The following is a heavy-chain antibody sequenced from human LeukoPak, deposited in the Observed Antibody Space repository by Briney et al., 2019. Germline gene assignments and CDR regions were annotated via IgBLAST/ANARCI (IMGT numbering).Heavy chain of an antibody. CDR2: ISAYNGNT. J-gene: IGHJ6*03. CDR3: ARVRARAGYGVYYYYYMDV. CDR1: GYSFTSYG. D-gene: IGHD5-12*01. V-gene: IGHV1-18*01. Sequence: GESLKISCKGSGYSFTSYGISWVRQAPGQGLEWMGWISAYNGNTNYAQKLQGRVTMTTDTSTSTAYMELRSLRSDDTAVYYCARVRARAGYGVYYYYYMDVWGKGTTVTVSS.